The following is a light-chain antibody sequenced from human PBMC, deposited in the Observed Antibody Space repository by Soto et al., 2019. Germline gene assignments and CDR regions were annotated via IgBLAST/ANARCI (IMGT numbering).Light chain of an antibody. Sequence: QSVLTQPPSVSGAPGQRVTISCTGRSSNIGAGFDVHWYQQLPGTAPRLLIYGNNNRPSGVPDRFSGSKSGTSASLAITGLQADDEADYYCQSYDSRLSGSRFFGSGTKLTVL. V-gene: IGLV1-40*01. CDR2: GNN. CDR1: SSNIGAGFD. CDR3: QSYDSRLSGSRF. J-gene: IGLJ1*01.